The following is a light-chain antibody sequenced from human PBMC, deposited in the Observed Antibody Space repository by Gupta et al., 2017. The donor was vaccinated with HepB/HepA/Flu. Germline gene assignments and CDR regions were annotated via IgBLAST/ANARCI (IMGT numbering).Light chain of an antibody. CDR2: DAS. Sequence: DIQMTQSPSSLSASVGDRVTITCQASQEINNYLNWYQRRPGKAPKLLIYDASKVEKGVPSRFSGSGCGTDFIFTISSRQPEDVANYYCQHQHHRPCSFGQGTKVEIK. CDR3: QHQHHRPCS. J-gene: IGKJ2*02. V-gene: IGKV1-33*01. CDR1: QEINNY.